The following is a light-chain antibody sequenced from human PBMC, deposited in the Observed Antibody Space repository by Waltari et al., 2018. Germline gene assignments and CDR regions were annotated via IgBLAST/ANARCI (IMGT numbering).Light chain of an antibody. J-gene: IGLJ3*02. Sequence: QSVLTQSPSASGPPGQRVTISCSGSSSNIGANYVYLYQQFPGTAPRLLIYRSYQRPSGVPDRFSGSKSGTSASLAISGLRSEDEADYYCATWDDSLNAWVFGGGTRLTAL. CDR3: ATWDDSLNAWV. V-gene: IGLV1-47*01. CDR1: SSNIGANY. CDR2: RSY.